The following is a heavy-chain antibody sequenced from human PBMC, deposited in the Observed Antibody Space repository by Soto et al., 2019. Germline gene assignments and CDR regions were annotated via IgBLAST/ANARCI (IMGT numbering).Heavy chain of an antibody. J-gene: IGHJ4*02. D-gene: IGHD3-3*01. CDR1: GFTVSNLY. V-gene: IGHV3-66*01. Sequence: VQLVESGGGLVQPGGSLRLSCAASGFTVSNLYMTWVRQAPGKGLQWVAVISNGGSTYYAVSVKGRFTISRDNSTKTLYLEMNSLRAEDTAVYYCARDTLGGAYDFLHGGQGTLVTISS. CDR2: ISNGGST. CDR3: ARDTLGGAYDFLH.